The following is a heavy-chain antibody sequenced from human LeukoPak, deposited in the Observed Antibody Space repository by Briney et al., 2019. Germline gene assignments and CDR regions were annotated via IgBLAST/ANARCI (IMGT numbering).Heavy chain of an antibody. D-gene: IGHD1-26*01. Sequence: PGGSLRLSCAASGFTFSSYEMNWVRQAPGKRPEWVSYISNSGSILYYADSVRGRFTISGDNAKNTLYLQMNSLRAEDTAVYYCARSGRGGAFGIWGHGTMVTVSS. CDR3: ARSGRGGAFGI. CDR2: ISNSGSIL. J-gene: IGHJ3*02. CDR1: GFTFSSYE. V-gene: IGHV3-48*03.